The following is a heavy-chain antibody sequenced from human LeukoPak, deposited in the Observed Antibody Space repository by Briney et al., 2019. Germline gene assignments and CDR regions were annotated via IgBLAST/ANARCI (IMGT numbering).Heavy chain of an antibody. V-gene: IGHV3-23*01. D-gene: IGHD2-15*01. CDR3: ARVRMKGYYSGGSCPHYFDY. Sequence: GGTLRLSCAASGFTFSSYAMSWVRQAPGKGLEWVSVISGSGGTTYYADSVKGRFTISRDNAKNSLYLQMNSLRAEDTAVYYCARVRMKGYYSGGSCPHYFDYWGQGTLVTVSS. CDR1: GFTFSSYA. CDR2: ISGSGGTT. J-gene: IGHJ4*02.